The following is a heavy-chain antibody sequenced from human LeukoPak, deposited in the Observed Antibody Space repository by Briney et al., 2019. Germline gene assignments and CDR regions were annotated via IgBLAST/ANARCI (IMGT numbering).Heavy chain of an antibody. CDR3: AREPPYYYGSGSFDY. D-gene: IGHD3-10*01. CDR1: GGSISSGSYY. CDR2: IYTSGST. Sequence: SQTLSLTCTVSGGSISSGSYYWSWIRQPAGKGLEWIGRIYTSGSTNYNPSLKSRVTMSVDTSKNQFSLKLSSVTAADTAAYYCAREPPYYYGSGSFDYWGQGTLVTVSS. V-gene: IGHV4-61*02. J-gene: IGHJ4*02.